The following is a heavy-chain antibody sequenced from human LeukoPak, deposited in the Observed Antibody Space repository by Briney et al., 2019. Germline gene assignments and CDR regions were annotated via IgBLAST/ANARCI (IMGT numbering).Heavy chain of an antibody. D-gene: IGHD3-22*01. J-gene: IGHJ4*02. Sequence: ASVKVSCKASGYTFTGYYMLWVRQAPGQGLEWMGWINPNSGGTNYAQKFQGRVTMTRDTSISTAYMELSRLRSDDTAVYYCARDGMDSYDSSGYYPIDYWGQGTLVTVSS. V-gene: IGHV1-2*02. CDR1: GYTFTGYY. CDR3: ARDGMDSYDSSGYYPIDY. CDR2: INPNSGGT.